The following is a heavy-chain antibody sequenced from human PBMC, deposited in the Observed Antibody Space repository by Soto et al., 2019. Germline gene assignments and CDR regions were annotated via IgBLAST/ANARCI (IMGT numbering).Heavy chain of an antibody. CDR3: AREEDY. CDR1: GSSTRSYY. V-gene: IGHV4-59*01. J-gene: IGHJ4*02. CDR2: IYYSGST. Sequence: QVQLQESGPALVKPSETLSLTCSVFGSSTRSYYWSWIRQPPGKGLEWIGYIYYSGSTIYNPSLKSRVSMSIDTSKNQFSLNLRSVTAADTAVYYCAREEDYLGQGLLVTVSS.